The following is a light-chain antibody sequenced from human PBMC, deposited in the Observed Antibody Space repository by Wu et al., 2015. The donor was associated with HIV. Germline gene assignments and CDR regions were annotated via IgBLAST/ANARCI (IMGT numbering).Light chain of an antibody. J-gene: IGKJ5*01. CDR2: GVS. V-gene: IGKV3-20*01. CDR1: QRVSSTY. Sequence: FCRASQRVSSTYLAWYQQKPGQAPRLLIYGVSSRATGIPDRFSGSGSGTDFTLIISRVEPEDYAVYYCQQYGGSPPVTFGQGTRLEIK. CDR3: QQYGGSPPVT.